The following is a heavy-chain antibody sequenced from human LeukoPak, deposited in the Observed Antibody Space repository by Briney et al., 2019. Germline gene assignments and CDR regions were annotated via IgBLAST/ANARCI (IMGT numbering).Heavy chain of an antibody. CDR3: ARGGIVAAGIINNHDAFDV. CDR1: GGTFSSYA. V-gene: IGHV1-69*13. CDR2: IITIFGTA. Sequence: ASVKVSCKASGGTFSSYAISWVRQAPGQGLEWMGGIITIFGTAKYAQKFQGRVTITADESTSTAYMELSSLRSEDTAVYYCARGGIVAAGIINNHDAFDVWGLGTMVTVSS. D-gene: IGHD6-13*01. J-gene: IGHJ3*01.